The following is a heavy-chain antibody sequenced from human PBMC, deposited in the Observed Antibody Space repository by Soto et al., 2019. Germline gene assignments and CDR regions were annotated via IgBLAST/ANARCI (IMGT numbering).Heavy chain of an antibody. CDR3: ARSGTNLIVVVAAVFDY. V-gene: IGHV3-7*01. D-gene: IGHD2-15*01. CDR1: GFAFSSYW. Sequence: EVQLVESGGGLVQPGGSLRLSCAASGFAFSSYWMSWVRQAPGKGLEWVANIKQDGNEKYYVDSVKGRFTISRDNAKNSLYLQMNSLRAEDTAVYYCARSGTNLIVVVAAVFDYWGQGTLVTVSS. J-gene: IGHJ4*02. CDR2: IKQDGNEK.